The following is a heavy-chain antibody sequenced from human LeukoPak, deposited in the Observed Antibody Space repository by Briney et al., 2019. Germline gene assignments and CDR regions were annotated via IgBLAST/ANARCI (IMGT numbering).Heavy chain of an antibody. CDR2: IYYSGST. J-gene: IGHJ4*02. CDR1: GGSISSSSYY. V-gene: IGHV4-61*01. D-gene: IGHD3-22*01. CDR3: ARVTGYMIEDYFDY. Sequence: SETLSLTCTVSGGSISSSSYYWSWIRQPPGKGLEWIGYIYYSGSTNYNPSLKSRVTISVDTSKNQFSLRLSSVTAADTAVYYCARVTGYMIEDYFDYWGQGTLVTVSS.